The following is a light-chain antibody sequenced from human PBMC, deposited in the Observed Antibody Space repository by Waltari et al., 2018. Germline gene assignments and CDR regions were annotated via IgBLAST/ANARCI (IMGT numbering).Light chain of an antibody. CDR3: SSYTSSGVV. CDR1: GMDVGVYNY. J-gene: IGLJ2*01. Sequence: QSALTQPASVSGSPGQAIITSCTGTGMDVGVYNYVSWYQQYPGKAPRLIIYDVYNRPSGVSNRFSGSKSDNTASLTISGLQAEDESVYYCSSYTSSGVVFGGGTKLTVL. V-gene: IGLV2-14*01. CDR2: DVY.